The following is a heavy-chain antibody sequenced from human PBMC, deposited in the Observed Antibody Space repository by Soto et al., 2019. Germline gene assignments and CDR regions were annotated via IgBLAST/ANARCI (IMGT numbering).Heavy chain of an antibody. D-gene: IGHD3-22*01. Sequence: QVQLVQSGAEVKKPGSSVKVSCKASGGTFSSYTISWVRQAPGQGLEWMGRIIPILGIANYAQKFQVRVTITADKSTSTAYMELSSLRSEDTAVYYCAGVNYYDSSGYPPTGYWGQGTLVTVSS. J-gene: IGHJ4*02. V-gene: IGHV1-69*02. CDR1: GGTFSSYT. CDR2: IIPILGIA. CDR3: AGVNYYDSSGYPPTGY.